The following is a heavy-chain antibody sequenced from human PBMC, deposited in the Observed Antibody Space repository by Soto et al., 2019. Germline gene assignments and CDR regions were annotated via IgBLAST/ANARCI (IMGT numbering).Heavy chain of an antibody. D-gene: IGHD6-13*01. CDR1: GYTFTGYY. CDR2: INPNSGGT. J-gene: IGHJ3*02. V-gene: IGHV1-2*04. Sequence: ASVKVSCKASGYTFTGYYMHWVRQAPGQGLEWMGWINPNSGGTNYAQKFQGWVTMTRDTSISTAYMELSRLRSDDTAVYYCARGDSSSWYQVSVGALDSWGQGTRVTVSS. CDR3: ARGDSSSWYQVSVGALDS.